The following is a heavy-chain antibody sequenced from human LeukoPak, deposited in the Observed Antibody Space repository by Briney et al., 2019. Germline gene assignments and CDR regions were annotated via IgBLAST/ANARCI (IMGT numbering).Heavy chain of an antibody. Sequence: GGSLRLSCAASGFTFSSYAMSWVRQAPGKGLEWVSVISAGGGRTSYADSVKGRFTISRENAKNSLYLQMNSLRAGDTAVYYCARASKAGNWFDPWGRGTLVTVSS. D-gene: IGHD6-13*01. V-gene: IGHV3-23*01. CDR2: ISAGGGRT. J-gene: IGHJ5*02. CDR3: ARASKAGNWFDP. CDR1: GFTFSSYA.